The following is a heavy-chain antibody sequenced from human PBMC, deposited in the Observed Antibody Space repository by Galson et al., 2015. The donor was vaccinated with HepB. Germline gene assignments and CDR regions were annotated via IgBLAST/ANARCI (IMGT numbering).Heavy chain of an antibody. J-gene: IGHJ6*02. D-gene: IGHD6-13*01. V-gene: IGHV1-3*01. CDR1: GYTFASYA. Sequence: SVKVSCKASGYTFASYAMHWVRQAPGQRLEWMGWINAGNGNTKYSQKFQGRVTITRDTSASTAYMELSSLRSEDTAVYYCAREPPHAAAVSYYYGMDVWGQGTTVTVSS. CDR2: INAGNGNT. CDR3: AREPPHAAAVSYYYGMDV.